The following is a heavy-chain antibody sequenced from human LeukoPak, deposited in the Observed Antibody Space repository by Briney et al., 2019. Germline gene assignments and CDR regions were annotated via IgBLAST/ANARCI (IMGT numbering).Heavy chain of an antibody. CDR3: ARVRGVVVVAANDAFDI. V-gene: IGHV1-69*05. CDR2: IIPIFGTA. J-gene: IGHJ3*02. D-gene: IGHD2-15*01. CDR1: GGTFSSYA. Sequence: ASVKVSCKASGGTFSSYAISWVRQAPGQGLEWMGGIIPIFGTANYAQKFQGRVTITTDESTSTAYMELGSLRSEDTAVYYCARVRGVVVVAANDAFDIWGQGTMVTVSS.